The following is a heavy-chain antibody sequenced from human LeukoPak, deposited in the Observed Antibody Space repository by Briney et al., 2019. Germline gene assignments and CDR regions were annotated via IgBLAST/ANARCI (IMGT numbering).Heavy chain of an antibody. CDR2: INHSGST. CDR1: GGSFSGYY. Sequence: SETLSLTCAVYGGSFSGYYWSWIRQPPGKGLEWIGEINHSGSTNYNPSLKSRVTISVDTSKNQFSLKLGSVTAADTAVYYCASGHPVEGATYFDYWGQGTLVTVSS. D-gene: IGHD1-26*01. V-gene: IGHV4-34*01. CDR3: ASGHPVEGATYFDY. J-gene: IGHJ4*02.